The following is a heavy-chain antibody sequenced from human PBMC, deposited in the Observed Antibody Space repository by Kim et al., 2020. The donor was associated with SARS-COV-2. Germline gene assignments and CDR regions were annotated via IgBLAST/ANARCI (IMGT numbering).Heavy chain of an antibody. V-gene: IGHV3-11*01. Sequence: AESVKGQFTISRDNAKSSLYLQMNSLRAEDTAVYYCARNPAGNSGWFDYWGQGTLVTVSS. D-gene: IGHD6-19*01. J-gene: IGHJ4*02. CDR3: ARNPAGNSGWFDY.